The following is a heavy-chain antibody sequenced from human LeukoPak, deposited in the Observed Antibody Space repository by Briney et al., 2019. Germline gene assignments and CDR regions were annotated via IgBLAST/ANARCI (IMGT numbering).Heavy chain of an antibody. Sequence: ASETLSLTCTVSGGSISSGGYYWSWIRQHPGKGLEWIGYIYYSGSTYYNPSLKSRVTISVDTSKNQFSLKLSSVTAADTAVYYCTRAVAGRGINWYFDLWGRGTLVTVSS. D-gene: IGHD6-13*01. CDR2: IYYSGST. V-gene: IGHV4-31*03. CDR1: GGSISSGGYY. CDR3: TRAVAGRGINWYFDL. J-gene: IGHJ2*01.